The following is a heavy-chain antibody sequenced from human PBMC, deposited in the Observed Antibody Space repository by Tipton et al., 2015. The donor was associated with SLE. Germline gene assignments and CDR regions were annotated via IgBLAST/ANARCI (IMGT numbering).Heavy chain of an antibody. CDR3: ATHIGGFPSSYFGS. V-gene: IGHV3-33*01. J-gene: IGHJ4*02. CDR1: GFIFSNYG. Sequence: SLRLSCVASGFIFSNYGMNWVRQAPGKGLEWLAVIWYDGSNQYYEDSVKGRFTISRDNSKSTLFLQMNSLRVEDTAVYYCATHIGGFPSSYFGSWGQGTLVTVSS. CDR2: IWYDGSNQ. D-gene: IGHD4-23*01.